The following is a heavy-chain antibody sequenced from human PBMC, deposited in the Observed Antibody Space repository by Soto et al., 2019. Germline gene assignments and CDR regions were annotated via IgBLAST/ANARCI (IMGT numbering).Heavy chain of an antibody. V-gene: IGHV1-69*04. J-gene: IGHJ4*02. CDR2: IIPILGIA. CDR1: GYTFTGYY. Sequence: GALVKVSCKASGYTFTGYYMHWVRQAPGQGLEWMGRIIPILGIANYAQKFQGRVTITADKSTSTAYMELSSLRSEDTAVYYCAREEREMELRLRAPSYFDYWGQGTLVTVSS. CDR3: AREEREMELRLRAPSYFDY. D-gene: IGHD1-7*01.